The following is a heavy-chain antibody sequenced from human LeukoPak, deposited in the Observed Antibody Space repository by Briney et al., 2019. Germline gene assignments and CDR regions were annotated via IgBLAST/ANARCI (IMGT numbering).Heavy chain of an antibody. CDR3: ARVPGYSSSLYYFDY. CDR2: IYHSGST. Sequence: SETLSLTCAVSGGSISSSNWWSWVRQPPGKGLEWIGEIYHSGSTNYNPSLKSRVTISVDKSKNQFSLKLSSVTAADAAVYYCARVPGYSSSLYYFDYWGQGTLVTVSS. J-gene: IGHJ4*02. CDR1: GGSISSSNW. V-gene: IGHV4-4*02. D-gene: IGHD6-13*01.